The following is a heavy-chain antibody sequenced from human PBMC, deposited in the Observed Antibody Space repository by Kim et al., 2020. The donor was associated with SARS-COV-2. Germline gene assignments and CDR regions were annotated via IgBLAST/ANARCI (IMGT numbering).Heavy chain of an antibody. Sequence: STYYNPSLKSRVTISVDTSKNQFSLKLSSVTAADTAVYYCARTLYAVFDYWGQGTLVTVSS. CDR3: ARTLYAVFDY. CDR2: ST. V-gene: IGHV4-31*02. J-gene: IGHJ4*02. D-gene: IGHD2-8*01.